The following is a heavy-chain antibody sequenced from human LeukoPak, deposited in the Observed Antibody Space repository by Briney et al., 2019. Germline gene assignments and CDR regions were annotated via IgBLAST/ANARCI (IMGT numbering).Heavy chain of an antibody. Sequence: SVKVSCKASGGTFSSYAISWVRQAPGQGLEWMGRIIPILGIANYAQKFQGRVTITADKSTSTAYMELSSLRSEDTAVYYCARDHSLVGALYYFDYWGQGTLVTVSP. CDR3: ARDHSLVGALYYFDY. CDR2: IIPILGIA. D-gene: IGHD1-26*01. CDR1: GGTFSSYA. V-gene: IGHV1-69*04. J-gene: IGHJ4*02.